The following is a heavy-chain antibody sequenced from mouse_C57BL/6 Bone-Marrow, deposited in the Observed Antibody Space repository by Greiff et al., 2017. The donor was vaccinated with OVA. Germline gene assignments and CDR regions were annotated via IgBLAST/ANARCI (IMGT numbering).Heavy chain of an antibody. D-gene: IGHD1-1*01. Sequence: QVQLQQSGAELVRPGTSVKVSCKASGYAFTNYLIEWVKQRPGQGLEWIGVINPGSGGTNYNEKFKGKATMTADKSSSTAYMQLSSLTSEDSAVYFCANLYYFDYWGQGTTLTVSS. J-gene: IGHJ2*01. V-gene: IGHV1-54*01. CDR2: INPGSGGT. CDR3: ANLYYFDY. CDR1: GYAFTNYL.